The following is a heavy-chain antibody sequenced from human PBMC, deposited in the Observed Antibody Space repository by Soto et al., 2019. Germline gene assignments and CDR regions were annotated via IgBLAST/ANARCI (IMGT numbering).Heavy chain of an antibody. Sequence: KPSETLSLTCTVSGGSISSSSYYWGWIRQPPGKGLEWIGSIYYSGSTYCNPSLKSRVSISVDTSKNQFSLKLSSVTAADTAVYYCALRLGDPGRLYFDYWGQGTLVTVSS. D-gene: IGHD3-16*01. CDR3: ALRLGDPGRLYFDY. CDR1: GGSISSSSYY. CDR2: IYYSGST. V-gene: IGHV4-39*07. J-gene: IGHJ4*02.